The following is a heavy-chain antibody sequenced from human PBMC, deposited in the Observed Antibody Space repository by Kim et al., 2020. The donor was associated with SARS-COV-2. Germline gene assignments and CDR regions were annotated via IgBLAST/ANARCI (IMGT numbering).Heavy chain of an antibody. Sequence: DSVKGRFTISRDNSRNPLYLQRNALGAEDTAVYYCARVSDYTSKWGMWTVWGQGTTVTVSS. V-gene: IGHV3-53*01. D-gene: IGHD2-8*02. CDR3: ARVSDYTSKWGMWTV. J-gene: IGHJ6*02.